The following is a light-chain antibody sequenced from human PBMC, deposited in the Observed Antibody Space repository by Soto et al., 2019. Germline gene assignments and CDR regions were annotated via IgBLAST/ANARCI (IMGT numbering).Light chain of an antibody. J-gene: IGLJ3*02. Sequence: QSALTQPASVSGSPGQSITISCTGTSSDVGGYNYVSWYQQHPGKAPKLMIYDVSNRPSGVSSRFSGSKSSNTASLTISGLQAEDEADYYCNSYTSSSTWVFGGGTKLTVL. CDR3: NSYTSSSTWV. CDR2: DVS. CDR1: SSDVGGYNY. V-gene: IGLV2-14*01.